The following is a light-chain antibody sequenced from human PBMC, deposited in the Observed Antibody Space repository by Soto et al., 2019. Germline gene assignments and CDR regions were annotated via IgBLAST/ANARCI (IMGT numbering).Light chain of an antibody. Sequence: SVLTPPPSASGTPGQRVTISCCGSSSNIGTNTVNWYQQLPGTAPKLLIYSDNPRPSGVPDRFSGSKSGTSPSLAISGLQSEDEAEYYSVAWNDNVKGPGAVFRT. CDR3: VAWNDNVKGPGAV. J-gene: IGLJ1*01. CDR1: SSNIGTNT. CDR2: SDN. V-gene: IGLV1-44*01.